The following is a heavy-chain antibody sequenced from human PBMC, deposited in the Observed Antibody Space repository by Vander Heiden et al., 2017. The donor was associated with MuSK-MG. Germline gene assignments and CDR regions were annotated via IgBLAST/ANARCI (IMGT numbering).Heavy chain of an antibody. D-gene: IGHD3-16*01. CDR3: GKDMTPGGLGL. Sequence: EVQLVASGGGLVQPGGSLRLSCAGFDEHDMHWVRRAPGKGLEWVAGILWNSGITGYADSVKGRFTISRDNAKNSLYLQMNSLRAEDAALYYCGKDMTPGGLGLWGQGTLVTVSS. CDR1: DEHD. V-gene: IGHV3-9*01. CDR2: ILWNSGIT. J-gene: IGHJ4*02.